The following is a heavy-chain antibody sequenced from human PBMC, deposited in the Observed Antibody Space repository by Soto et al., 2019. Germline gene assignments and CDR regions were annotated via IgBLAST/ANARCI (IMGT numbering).Heavy chain of an antibody. CDR3: ARSVGCSGGSCPNWFDP. CDR1: GGSISSGGYY. V-gene: IGHV4-31*03. CDR2: IYYSGST. J-gene: IGHJ5*02. D-gene: IGHD2-15*01. Sequence: SETLSLTCTVSGGSISSGGYYWSWIRQHPGKSLEWIGYIYYSGSTYYNPSLKSRVTISVDTSKKQFSLKLSSVTAADTAVYYCARSVGCSGGSCPNWFDPWGQGTLVTVSS.